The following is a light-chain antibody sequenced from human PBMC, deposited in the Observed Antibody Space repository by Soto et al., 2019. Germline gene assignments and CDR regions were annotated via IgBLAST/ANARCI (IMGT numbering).Light chain of an antibody. V-gene: IGKV3D-20*02. CDR1: PSVSGSN. Sequence: EIVLTQSPGTLSLSPGERATLSCRASPSVSGSNLAWYQQKPGQAPRLVIYGASSRATGIPDRFSGSGSGTEFTLTISRLEPEEFAVYYCQQRNYWQVTFGQGTRLEIK. CDR3: QQRNYWQVT. CDR2: GAS. J-gene: IGKJ5*01.